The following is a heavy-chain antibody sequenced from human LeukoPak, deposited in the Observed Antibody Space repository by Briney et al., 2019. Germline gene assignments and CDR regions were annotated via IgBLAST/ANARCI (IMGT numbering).Heavy chain of an antibody. V-gene: IGHV1-24*01. CDR2: FDPEDGET. CDR3: AILTGTTPIGAFDI. CDR1: GYTLTELS. Sequence: GASVKVSCKVSGYTLTELSMHWVRQAPGKGLEWMGGFDPEDGETIYAQKFQGRVTMTEDTSTDTAYMELSSLRSEDTAMYYCAILTGTTPIGAFDIWGQGTMVTVSS. J-gene: IGHJ3*02. D-gene: IGHD1-7*01.